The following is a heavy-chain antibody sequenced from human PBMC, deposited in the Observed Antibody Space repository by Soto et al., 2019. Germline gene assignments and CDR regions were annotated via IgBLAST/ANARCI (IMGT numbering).Heavy chain of an antibody. V-gene: IGHV4-34*01. Sequence: QVQLQQWGAGLLKPSETLSLTCAVYGGSFSGYYWSWIRQPPGKGLEWIGEINHSGSTNYNPSLKSRVTISVDTSKNQFSLKLSSVTAADKAVYYCARGQLRYCSSTSCFPRNWFDPWGQGTLVTVSS. CDR2: INHSGST. CDR3: ARGQLRYCSSTSCFPRNWFDP. D-gene: IGHD2-2*01. CDR1: GGSFSGYY. J-gene: IGHJ5*02.